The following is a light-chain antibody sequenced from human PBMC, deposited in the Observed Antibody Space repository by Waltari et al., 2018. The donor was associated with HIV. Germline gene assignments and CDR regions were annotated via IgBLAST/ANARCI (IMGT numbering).Light chain of an antibody. J-gene: IGLJ2*01. CDR1: KLGNKY. CDR2: QDN. Sequence: SYEPTQPPSVSVSPGQTANITCSGDKLGNKYASWYQQKPGQSPVLVIYQDNKRPSGIPERFSGSTSGNTATLTISGTQAMDEADYYCQAWDSSTVVFGGGTKLTVL. V-gene: IGLV3-1*01. CDR3: QAWDSSTVV.